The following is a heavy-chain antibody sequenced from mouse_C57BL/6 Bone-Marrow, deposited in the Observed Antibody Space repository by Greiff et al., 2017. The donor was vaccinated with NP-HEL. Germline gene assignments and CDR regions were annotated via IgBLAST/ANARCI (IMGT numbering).Heavy chain of an antibody. CDR3: AKEGLRRYFDV. V-gene: IGHV2-5*01. CDR1: GFSLTSYG. D-gene: IGHD2-4*01. Sequence: VKVVESGPGLVQPSQSLSITCTVSGFSLTSYGVHWVRQSPGKGLEWLGVIWRGGSTDYNAAFMSRLSITKDNSKSQVFFKMNSLQADDTAIYYCAKEGLRRYFDVWGTGTTVTVSS. CDR2: IWRGGST. J-gene: IGHJ1*03.